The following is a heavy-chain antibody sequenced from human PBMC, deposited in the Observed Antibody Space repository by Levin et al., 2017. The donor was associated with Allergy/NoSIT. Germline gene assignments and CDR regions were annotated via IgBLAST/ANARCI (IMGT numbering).Heavy chain of an antibody. V-gene: IGHV5-51*01. Sequence: GGSLRLSCKGSGYSFTSYWIGWVRQMPGKGLEWMGIIYPGDSDTRYSPSFQGQVTISADKSISTAYLQWSSLKASDTAMYYCARRLVGATRGGAFDSWGQGTMVTVSS. J-gene: IGHJ3*02. CDR3: ARRLVGATRGGAFDS. CDR1: GYSFTSYW. CDR2: IYPGDSDT. D-gene: IGHD1-26*01.